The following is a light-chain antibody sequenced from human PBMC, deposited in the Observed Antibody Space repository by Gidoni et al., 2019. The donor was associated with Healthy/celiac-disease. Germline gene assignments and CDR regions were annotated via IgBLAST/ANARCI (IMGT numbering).Light chain of an antibody. V-gene: IGKV3-15*01. CDR3: QQYNNWPPWT. Sequence: EIVMTQSPATLSVSPGERATLSCRASQSVNSNLAWYQQKPGQAPRLLIYGASTRATGIPARFSGSGSGTEFTLTISSLQSEDFAVYYCQQYNNWPPWTFGQXTKLEIK. CDR2: GAS. J-gene: IGKJ2*02. CDR1: QSVNSN.